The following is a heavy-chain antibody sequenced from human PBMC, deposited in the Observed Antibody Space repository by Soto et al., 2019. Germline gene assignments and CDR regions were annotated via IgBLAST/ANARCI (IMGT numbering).Heavy chain of an antibody. Sequence: SLSCAVYGGSFSGYYWSWIRQPPGKGLEWIGEINHSGSTNYNPSLKSRVTISVDTSKNQFSLKLSSVTAADTAVYYCARGYGDYPYFDYWGQGTLVTVSS. CDR1: GGSFSGYY. CDR3: ARGYGDYPYFDY. V-gene: IGHV4-34*01. D-gene: IGHD4-17*01. CDR2: INHSGST. J-gene: IGHJ4*02.